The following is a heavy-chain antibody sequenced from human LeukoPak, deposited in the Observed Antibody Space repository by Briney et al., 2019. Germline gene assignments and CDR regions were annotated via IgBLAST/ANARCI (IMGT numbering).Heavy chain of an antibody. CDR1: GYTLTELS. Sequence: ASVKVSCKVSGYTLTELSMHWVRQAPGRGLEWMGGFDPEDGETFYAQKFQGRVTMTKDTSTDTAYMELSSLRSEDTAVYYCTTDYYYDSSGSYYTIDYWGQGTLVTVSS. CDR2: FDPEDGET. CDR3: TTDYYYDSSGSYYTIDY. D-gene: IGHD3-22*01. V-gene: IGHV1-24*01. J-gene: IGHJ4*02.